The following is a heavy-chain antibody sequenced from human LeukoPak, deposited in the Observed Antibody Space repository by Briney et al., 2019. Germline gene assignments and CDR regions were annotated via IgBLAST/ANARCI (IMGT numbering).Heavy chain of an antibody. J-gene: IGHJ4*02. V-gene: IGHV3-23*01. CDR2: IRGSGGST. CDR1: GFTFSSYA. D-gene: IGHD3-10*01. CDR3: AKVRRSMVRGVISGLDY. Sequence: PGGSLRLSCAASGFTFSSYAMSWVRQAPGKGLEWVSAIRGSGGSTYYADSVKGRFTISRDNSKNTLYLQMNSLRAEDTAVYYCAKVRRSMVRGVISGLDYWGQGTLVTVSS.